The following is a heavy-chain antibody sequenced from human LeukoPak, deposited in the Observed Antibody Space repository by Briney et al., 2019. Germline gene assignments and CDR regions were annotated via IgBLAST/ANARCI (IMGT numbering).Heavy chain of an antibody. D-gene: IGHD3-9*01. CDR1: GDSIRSYY. V-gene: IGHV4-59*01. CDR3: ARDGKFDILTGYYLRNWFDP. CDR2: IYHSGST. J-gene: IGHJ5*02. Sequence: PSETLSLTCTVSGDSIRSYYWSWIRQPPGKGLEWIGYIYHSGSTNYNPSLKSRVTISLDTSKNQFSLKLSSVTAADTAVYYCARDGKFDILTGYYLRNWFDPWGQGTVVTVSS.